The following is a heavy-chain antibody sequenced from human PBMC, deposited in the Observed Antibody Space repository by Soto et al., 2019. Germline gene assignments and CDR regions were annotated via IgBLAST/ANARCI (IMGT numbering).Heavy chain of an antibody. V-gene: IGHV1-3*01. J-gene: IGHJ4*02. CDR3: ARGWGSRQQQVRAYFDY. CDR2: INAGNGNT. CDR1: GYTFTSYA. Sequence: ASVKVSCKASGYTFTSYAMHWVRQAPGQRLEWMGWINAGNGNTKYSQKFQGRVTITRDTSASTAYMELSSLRSEDTAVYYCARGWGSRQQQVRAYFDYWGRGTLVTVSS. D-gene: IGHD6-13*01.